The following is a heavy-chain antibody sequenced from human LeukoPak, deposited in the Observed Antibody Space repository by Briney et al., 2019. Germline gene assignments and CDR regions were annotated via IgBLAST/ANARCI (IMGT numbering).Heavy chain of an antibody. CDR2: IYSGGTT. Sequence: GGSLRLSCAVSGFTVSGNYMSWVRQAPGKGLEWVSLIYSGGTTYYADSVKGRFTISRDNSKNTLYLQMNSLRAEDTAVYYCAKEGQTVAGNGYFDSWGQGTLVTVSS. CDR3: AKEGQTVAGNGYFDS. V-gene: IGHV3-53*01. D-gene: IGHD6-19*01. CDR1: GFTVSGNY. J-gene: IGHJ4*02.